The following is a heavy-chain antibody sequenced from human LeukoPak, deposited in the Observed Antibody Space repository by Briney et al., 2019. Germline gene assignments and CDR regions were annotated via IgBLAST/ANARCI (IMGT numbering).Heavy chain of an antibody. D-gene: IGHD3-3*01. CDR2: ISYDGSNK. J-gene: IGHJ4*02. V-gene: IGHV3-30-3*01. CDR3: ATLYTFFGVVIPSALGY. CDR1: GFTFSSYA. Sequence: GGSLRLSCAASGFTFSSYAMHWVRQAPGKGLEWVAVISYDGSNKYYADSVKGRFTISRDNSKNTLYLQMNSLRSEDTAVYYCATLYTFFGVVIPSALGYWGQGTLVTVSS.